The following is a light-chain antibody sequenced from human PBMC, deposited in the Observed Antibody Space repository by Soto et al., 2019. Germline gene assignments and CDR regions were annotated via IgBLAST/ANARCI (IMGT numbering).Light chain of an antibody. CDR3: QVWDTSSDHPV. J-gene: IGLJ2*01. CDR1: NIGIED. V-gene: IGLV3-21*01. CDR2: DNR. Sequence: SYELTQPPSVSVAPGQTASISCGGNNIGIEDVYWYQQQPGQAPVLVIYDNRDRPSGIPERFSGSNSGNTATLTISRVEAGDEADYYCQVWDTSSDHPVFGGGTKLTVL.